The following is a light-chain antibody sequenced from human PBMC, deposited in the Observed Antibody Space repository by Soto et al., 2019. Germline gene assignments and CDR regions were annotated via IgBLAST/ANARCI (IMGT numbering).Light chain of an antibody. V-gene: IGLV2-14*01. Sequence: QSALTQPASVSGSPGQSITISCTGTSSDIGGYNSVSWYQQHPRKAPKLMIYEVTNRPSGISNRFSGSKSGNTASLTISGLQAEDEADYYCCSHAGSSTYLFGTGTKLTVL. J-gene: IGLJ1*01. CDR1: SSDIGGYNS. CDR2: EVT. CDR3: CSHAGSSTYL.